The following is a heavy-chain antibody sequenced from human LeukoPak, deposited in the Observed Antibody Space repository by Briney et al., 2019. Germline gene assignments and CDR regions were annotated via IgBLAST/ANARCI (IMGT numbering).Heavy chain of an antibody. CDR2: INPAGSET. J-gene: IGHJ4*02. D-gene: IGHD2-15*01. V-gene: IGHV3-7*01. CDR1: GFSFSAYW. CDR3: ARFGYVAAVDV. Sequence: GGSLRLSCAASGFSFSAYWMTCVRQAPGTGLEWVANINPAGSETYYVDPVKGRFSTSRDNAKNLVYLQMNSLRAEDTAVYHCARFGYVAAVDVWGQGTPVTVSS.